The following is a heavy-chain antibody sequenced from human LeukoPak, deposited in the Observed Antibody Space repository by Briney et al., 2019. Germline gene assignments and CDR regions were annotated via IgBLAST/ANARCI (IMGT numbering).Heavy chain of an antibody. J-gene: IGHJ4*02. V-gene: IGHV3-23*01. CDR1: RDTLSNSA. CDR2: ISESGGST. Sequence: QPGGSLRLSSAHPRDTLSNSAISSGRQAPGKGLEWVSGISESGGSTYHADSVKGRFTISRDNSRNTLYLQKHRLRAEDTALYNSAKRGAQWFGDYWGQGTLVTVSS. D-gene: IGHD3-10*01. CDR3: AKRGAQWFGDY.